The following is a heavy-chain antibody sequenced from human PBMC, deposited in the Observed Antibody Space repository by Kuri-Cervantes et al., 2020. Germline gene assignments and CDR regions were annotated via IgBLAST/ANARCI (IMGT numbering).Heavy chain of an antibody. Sequence: GGSLRLSCAASGFTFSAYYMTWIRQAPGKGLEWVSYISGSGSIIYYADSVKGRFTISRDNAKNSLYLQMNSLRAEDTALYYCAKDRSGYDSSGYLINPLGAFDIWGQGTMVTVSS. CDR2: ISGSGSII. D-gene: IGHD3-22*01. CDR1: GFTFSAYY. V-gene: IGHV3-11*01. CDR3: AKDRSGYDSSGYLINPLGAFDI. J-gene: IGHJ3*02.